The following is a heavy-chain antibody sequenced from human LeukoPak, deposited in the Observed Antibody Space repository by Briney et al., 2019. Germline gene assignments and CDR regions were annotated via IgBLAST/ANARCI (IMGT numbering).Heavy chain of an antibody. CDR3: AREENAYYYYYMDV. V-gene: IGHV4-4*07. J-gene: IGHJ6*03. CDR2: IYTIGST. Sequence: NPSETLSLTCTVSGGSISSYYWSWIRQPAGKGLEWIGRIYTIGSTNYNPSLKSRVTMSVDTSKNQFYLQMSCVTTADTAVYYCAREENAYYYYYMDVWGKGTTVTISS. D-gene: IGHD1-1*01. CDR1: GGSISSYY.